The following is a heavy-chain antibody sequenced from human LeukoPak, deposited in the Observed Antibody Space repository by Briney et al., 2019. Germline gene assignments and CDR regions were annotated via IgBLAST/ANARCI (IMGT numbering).Heavy chain of an antibody. CDR3: ARGSTASEFDP. CDR2: IYHSGNT. V-gene: IGHV4-30-2*01. D-gene: IGHD5-18*01. CDR1: GGSISSGGSS. J-gene: IGHJ5*02. Sequence: SQTLSLTCAVSGGSISSGGSSWSWIRQPPGKGLEWIGYIYHSGNTYYNSSLKSRVTISVDRSKNQFSLKLSSVTAADTAVYYCARGSTASEFDPWGQGTLVTVSS.